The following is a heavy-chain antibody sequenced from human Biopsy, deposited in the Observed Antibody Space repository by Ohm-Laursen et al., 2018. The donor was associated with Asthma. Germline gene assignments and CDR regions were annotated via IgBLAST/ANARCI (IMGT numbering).Heavy chain of an antibody. CDR2: IYYDGSRK. Sequence: SSLRLSCAASGFTFSRHALHWVRQAPGKGLEWVAGIYYDGSRKYYTESVKGRFTISRDNSKNRLYLEMASLRAEDTAVYYCAREKVIESRGFQNWFDPWGQGTLVHVSS. D-gene: IGHD3-16*02. CDR1: GFTFSRHA. CDR3: AREKVIESRGFQNWFDP. J-gene: IGHJ5*02. V-gene: IGHV3-33*01.